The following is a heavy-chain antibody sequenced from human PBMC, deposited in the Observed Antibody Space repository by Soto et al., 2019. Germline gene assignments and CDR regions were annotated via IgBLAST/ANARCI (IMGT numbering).Heavy chain of an antibody. CDR3: ARMNYYDTSGYPFDY. Sequence: QVQLQESGPGLVKPSETLSLTCTVSGGSISSYYWSWIRQPQGKGLEWIGYIYFRGTTNYNPSLKSRVTMSADTSKNQFSLKLNSVTAADTAVYYCARMNYYDTSGYPFDYWGQGMMVTVSS. J-gene: IGHJ4*02. CDR2: IYFRGTT. V-gene: IGHV4-59*01. CDR1: GGSISSYY. D-gene: IGHD3-22*01.